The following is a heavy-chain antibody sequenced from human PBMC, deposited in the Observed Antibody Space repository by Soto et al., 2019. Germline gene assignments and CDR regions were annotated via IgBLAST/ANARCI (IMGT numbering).Heavy chain of an antibody. CDR3: ARDRSGAIDY. Sequence: QVQLVESGGGVVQPGRSLRLSCAASGFTFSSYGMHWVRQAPGKGLEWVAVIWYDGSNKYYADSVKGRFTISRDNSKNALYLQMNSLRAEDTAVYYCARDRSGAIDYWGQGTLVTVSS. D-gene: IGHD2-15*01. V-gene: IGHV3-33*01. CDR2: IWYDGSNK. J-gene: IGHJ4*02. CDR1: GFTFSSYG.